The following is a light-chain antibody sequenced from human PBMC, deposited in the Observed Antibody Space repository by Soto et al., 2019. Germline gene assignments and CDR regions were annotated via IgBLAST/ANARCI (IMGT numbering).Light chain of an antibody. Sequence: DIQMTQSPSSLSASVGDRVTITCRASQSISKYLNWYQQKLGKAPKLLIYAASSLQSGVPSRFTGSGSGTDFTLTISSLQPEDFATYYCQQSYSTPPWTFGQGTKVEVK. CDR2: AAS. CDR1: QSISKY. CDR3: QQSYSTPPWT. J-gene: IGKJ1*01. V-gene: IGKV1-39*01.